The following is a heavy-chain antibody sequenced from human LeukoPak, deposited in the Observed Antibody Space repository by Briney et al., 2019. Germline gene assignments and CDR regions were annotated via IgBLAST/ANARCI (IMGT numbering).Heavy chain of an antibody. CDR3: AGSEWLPPMGFFDY. CDR1: GFTFSSYA. J-gene: IGHJ4*02. Sequence: PGRSLRLSCAASGFTFSSYAMHWVRQAPGKGLEWVAVISYDGSNKYYADSVKGRFTISRDNSKNTLYLQMNSLRAEDTAVYYCAGSEWLPPMGFFDYWGQGTLVTVSS. CDR2: ISYDGSNK. V-gene: IGHV3-30*01. D-gene: IGHD6-19*01.